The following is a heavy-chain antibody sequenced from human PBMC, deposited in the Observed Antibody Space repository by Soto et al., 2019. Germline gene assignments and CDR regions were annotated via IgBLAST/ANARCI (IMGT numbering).Heavy chain of an antibody. J-gene: IGHJ5*02. CDR3: ARNPSTTVLPYFDWLPSTKPHKDWFDP. CDR1: GYTFTSYD. CDR2: MNPNSGNT. Sequence: ASVKVSCKASGYTFTSYDINWVRQATGQGLEWMGWMNPNSGNTGYAQKFQGRVTMTRNTSISTAYMELSSLRSEDTAVYYCARNPSTTVLPYFDWLPSTKPHKDWFDPWGQGTLVTVSS. D-gene: IGHD3-9*01. V-gene: IGHV1-8*01.